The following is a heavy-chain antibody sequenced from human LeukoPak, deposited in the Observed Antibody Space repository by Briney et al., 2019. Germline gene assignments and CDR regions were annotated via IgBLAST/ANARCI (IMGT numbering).Heavy chain of an antibody. J-gene: IGHJ3*02. D-gene: IGHD4-23*01. CDR3: ARSHDYGGNDWYGDAFDI. CDR1: GFTFSSYA. CDR2: ISYDGSNK. Sequence: GGSLRLSCAASGFTFSSYAMHWVRQAPGKGLEWVAVISYDGSNKYYADSVKGRFTISRDNSKNTLYLQMNSLRAEDTAVYYCARSHDYGGNDWYGDAFDIWGQGTMVTVSS. V-gene: IGHV3-30*04.